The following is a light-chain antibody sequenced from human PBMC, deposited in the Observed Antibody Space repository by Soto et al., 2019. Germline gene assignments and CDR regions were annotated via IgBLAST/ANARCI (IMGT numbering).Light chain of an antibody. V-gene: IGKV1-5*01. J-gene: IGKJ1*01. CDR1: QSISSW. Sequence: DIQMTQSPSTLSASVGDRVTITCRASQSISSWLAWYQQKPGKAPKLLIYDASSLESGVPSRFSGSGSGTEFTLTISSLQPDDFDTYYCQQYNSYWATFGQGTKVEIK. CDR3: QQYNSYWAT. CDR2: DAS.